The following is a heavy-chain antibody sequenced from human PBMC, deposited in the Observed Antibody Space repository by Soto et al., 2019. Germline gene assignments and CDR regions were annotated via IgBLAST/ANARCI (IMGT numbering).Heavy chain of an antibody. J-gene: IGHJ4*02. CDR3: STQPSHGLDYLDY. V-gene: IGHV2-5*02. D-gene: IGHD6-19*01. Sequence: QITLKESGPTLVKPTQTLTLTCTFSGFSLSATGVGVGWVRQPPGKALEWLGIIYWDDDKRFSPSLTSRLTPHQERPQNPVVLNKTQLGPVEQTNNYRSTQPSHGLDYLDYWGQGTLVTVSS. CDR2: IYWDDDK. CDR1: GFSLSATGVG.